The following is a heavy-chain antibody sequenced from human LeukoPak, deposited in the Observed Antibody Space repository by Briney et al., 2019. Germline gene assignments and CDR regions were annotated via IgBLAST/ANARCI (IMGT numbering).Heavy chain of an antibody. D-gene: IGHD1-1*01. CDR3: VRQSFTRDNSGGYY. CDR2: ISYTGNT. CDR1: DFSINSSDYY. Sequence: PSETLSLTCSVSDFSINSSDYYGGWIRQTPGKGLEWIASISYTGNTYHNPSLESRVLISVDTSKNQFSLRLTSVSAADTAVYYCVRQSFTRDNSGGYYWGRGTLVTVSS. J-gene: IGHJ4*02. V-gene: IGHV4-39*01.